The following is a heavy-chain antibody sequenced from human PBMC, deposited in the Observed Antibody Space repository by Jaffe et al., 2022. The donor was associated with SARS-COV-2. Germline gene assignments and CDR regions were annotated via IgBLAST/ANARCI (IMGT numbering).Heavy chain of an antibody. CDR1: GYRFTTYW. Sequence: EVQLVQSGAEVKKPGESLRISCKASGYRFTTYWINWVRQMPGKGLEWIGRIDPSDSFTKYSPSFEGHVTISTDRSISTAYLQWSSLKASDTAIYYCARQWTSVYPPQQWIDPWGQGTLVTVSS. CDR3: ARQWTSVYPPQQWIDP. CDR2: IDPSDSFT. V-gene: IGHV5-10-1*03. J-gene: IGHJ5*02. D-gene: IGHD6-13*01.